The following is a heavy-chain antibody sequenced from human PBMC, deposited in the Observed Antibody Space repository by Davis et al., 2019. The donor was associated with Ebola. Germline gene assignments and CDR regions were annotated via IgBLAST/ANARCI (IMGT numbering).Heavy chain of an antibody. D-gene: IGHD3-3*01. CDR1: GGSFSGYY. Sequence: MPSETLSLTCAVYGGSFSGYYWSWIRQPPGKGLEWIGYIYYSGSTNYNPSLKSRVTISVDTSKNQFSLKLSSVTAADTAVYYCAREASYDFWSGHPLDYWGQGTLVTVSS. CDR3: AREASYDFWSGHPLDY. CDR2: IYYSGST. V-gene: IGHV4-59*12. J-gene: IGHJ4*02.